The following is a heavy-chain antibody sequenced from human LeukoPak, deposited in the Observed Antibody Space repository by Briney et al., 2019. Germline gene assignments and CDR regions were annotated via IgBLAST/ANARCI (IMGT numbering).Heavy chain of an antibody. CDR1: GYTFTGYY. Sequence: ASVKVSCKASGYTFTGYYMHWVRQAPGQGLEWMGRINPNSGGTNYAQKFQGRVTMTRDTSISTAYMELSRLRSDDTAVFYCARDLYCGGDCYTDYWGQGTLVTVS. D-gene: IGHD2-21*02. J-gene: IGHJ4*02. CDR2: INPNSGGT. CDR3: ARDLYCGGDCYTDY. V-gene: IGHV1-2*06.